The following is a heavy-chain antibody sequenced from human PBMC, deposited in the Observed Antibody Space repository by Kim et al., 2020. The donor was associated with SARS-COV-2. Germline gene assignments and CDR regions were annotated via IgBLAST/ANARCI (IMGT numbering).Heavy chain of an antibody. J-gene: IGHJ6*01. CDR3: AKLSGTTSDYYYGMDV. Sequence: GGSPRLSCAASGFTFSSYGMHWVRQAPGKGLEWVAVISYDGSNKYYADSVKGRFTISRDNSKNTLYLQMNSLRAEDTAVYYCAKLSGTTSDYYYGMDVWG. D-gene: IGHD1-20*01. CDR2: ISYDGSNK. V-gene: IGHV3-30*18. CDR1: GFTFSSYG.